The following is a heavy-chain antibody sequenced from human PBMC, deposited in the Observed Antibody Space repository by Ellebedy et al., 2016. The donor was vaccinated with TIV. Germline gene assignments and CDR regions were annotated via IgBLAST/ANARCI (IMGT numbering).Heavy chain of an antibody. D-gene: IGHD2-2*01. J-gene: IGHJ4*02. CDR3: ARDEIYCSSTSCYLGY. CDR1: GYTFTGYY. CDR2: INPNSGGT. V-gene: IGHV1-2*02. Sequence: ASVKVSXKASGYTFTGYYMHWVRQAPGQGLEWMGWINPNSGGTNYAQKFQGRVTMTRDTSISTAYMELSRLRSDDTAVYYCARDEIYCSSTSCYLGYWGQGTLVTVSS.